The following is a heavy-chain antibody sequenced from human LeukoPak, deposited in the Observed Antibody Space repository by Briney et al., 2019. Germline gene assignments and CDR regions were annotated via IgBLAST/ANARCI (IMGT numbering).Heavy chain of an antibody. J-gene: IGHJ4*02. V-gene: IGHV3-53*01. CDR1: GFTVSSTY. Sequence: GGSLRLSCAASGFTVSSTYMSWVRQAPGKGLEWVSVIYDGGSTYYADSVKGRFTISRDNSKNTLYLHMNSLRADDTAVYYCARDTGYTAIAVDWGQGTLVTVPS. CDR2: IYDGGST. D-gene: IGHD6-19*01. CDR3: ARDTGYTAIAVD.